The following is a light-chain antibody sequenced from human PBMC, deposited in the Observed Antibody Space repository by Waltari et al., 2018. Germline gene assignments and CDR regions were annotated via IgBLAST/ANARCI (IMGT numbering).Light chain of an antibody. V-gene: IGLV1-47*01. CDR2: RNN. J-gene: IGLJ2*01. CDR1: SSNIGSNY. CDR3: AAWDDSLSGPV. Sequence: QSVLTQPPSASGTPGQRVTISCSGSSSNIGSNYVYWYQQLPGTTPKLLIHRNNQRPSGAPDRFSGSKSGTSDSLASSGLRSEDEADYYCAAWDDSLSGPVFGGGTKLTVL.